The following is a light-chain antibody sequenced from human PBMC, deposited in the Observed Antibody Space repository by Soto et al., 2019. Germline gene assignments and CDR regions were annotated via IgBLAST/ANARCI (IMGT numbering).Light chain of an antibody. CDR1: SSDIGGYNY. Sequence: QSVLTQPASVSGSPGQSITISCTGSSSDIGGYNYVSWYQQHPGKAPKLIIYDVSNRPSGVSNRFSGSKSGNSASLTISGLQAEDEAHYYCHSFTTPSAFVLFGGGTTLTVL. CDR3: HSFTTPSAFVL. V-gene: IGLV2-14*03. CDR2: DVS. J-gene: IGLJ2*01.